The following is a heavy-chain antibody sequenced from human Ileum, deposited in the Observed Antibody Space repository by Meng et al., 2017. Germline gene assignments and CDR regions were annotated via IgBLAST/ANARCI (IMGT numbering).Heavy chain of an antibody. CDR2: IHHSGSI. J-gene: IGHJ4*02. CDR3: ARENSGWFF. V-gene: IGHV4-34*01. Sequence: QVQLQQWGAGLLKPSETLSLTCGVYGGSLNGDYCTWIRQPPGEGLEWIGEIHHSGSITYNPSLESRVTISMDTSKKQFSLQLNSVTPEDTAVYFCARENSGWFFWGQGALVTVSS. CDR1: GGSLNGDY. D-gene: IGHD6-19*01.